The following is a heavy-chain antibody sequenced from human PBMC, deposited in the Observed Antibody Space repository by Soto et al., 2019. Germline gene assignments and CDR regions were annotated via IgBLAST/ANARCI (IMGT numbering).Heavy chain of an antibody. CDR1: GFTFSSYD. J-gene: IGHJ3*02. Sequence: GGSLRLSCAASGFTFSSYDMHWVRQATGKGLEWVSAIGTAGDTYYPGSVKGRFTISRENAKNSLYLQMNSLRAGDTAVYYCARGAQWLRLSGAFDIWGQGTMVTVSS. D-gene: IGHD5-12*01. CDR3: ARGAQWLRLSGAFDI. V-gene: IGHV3-13*01. CDR2: IGTAGDT.